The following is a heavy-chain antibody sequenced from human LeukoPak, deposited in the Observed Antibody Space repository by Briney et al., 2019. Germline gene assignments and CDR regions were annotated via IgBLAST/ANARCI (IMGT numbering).Heavy chain of an antibody. CDR3: ARVSVVPAAIDY. V-gene: IGHV4-38-2*02. Sequence: SETLSLTCTVSGYSISSGYYWGWIRQPPGKGLAWIGSIYHSGSTYYNPSLKSRVTISVDTSKNQFSLKLSSVTAADTAVYYCARVSVVPAAIDYWGQGTLVTVSS. D-gene: IGHD2-2*01. CDR2: IYHSGST. CDR1: GYSISSGYY. J-gene: IGHJ4*02.